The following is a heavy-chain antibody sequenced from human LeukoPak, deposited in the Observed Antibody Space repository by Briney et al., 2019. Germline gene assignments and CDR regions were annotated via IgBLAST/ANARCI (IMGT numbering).Heavy chain of an antibody. D-gene: IGHD3-10*01. CDR1: GFTFSSYG. Sequence: QAGGSLRLSCAASGFTFSSYGMHWVRQAPGKGLEWVAVIWYDGSNKYYADSVKGRFTISRDNSKNTLYLQMNSLRAEDTAMYYCARAFGFELVDYWGQGTLVTVSS. V-gene: IGHV3-33*01. CDR3: ARAFGFELVDY. J-gene: IGHJ4*02. CDR2: IWYDGSNK.